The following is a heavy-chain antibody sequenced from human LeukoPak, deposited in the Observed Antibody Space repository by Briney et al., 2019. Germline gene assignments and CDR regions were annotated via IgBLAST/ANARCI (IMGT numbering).Heavy chain of an antibody. CDR2: ISGNDGGTT. Sequence: GGSLRLSCAASGFTFSSYSMSWVRQAPGKGLEWVSGISGNDGGTTYYADSVKGRFSISRDDSKNTLYLQTNSLRVEDTAIYYCAKSRVATGTFYFDYWGQGTLVTVSS. J-gene: IGHJ4*02. V-gene: IGHV3-23*01. CDR1: GFTFSSYS. CDR3: AKSRVATGTFYFDY. D-gene: IGHD6-13*01.